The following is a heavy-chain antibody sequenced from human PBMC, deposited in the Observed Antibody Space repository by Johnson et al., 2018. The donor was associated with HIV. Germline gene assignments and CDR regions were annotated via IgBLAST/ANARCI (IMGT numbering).Heavy chain of an antibody. V-gene: IGHV3-49*03. D-gene: IGHD3-22*01. CDR2: IRSKAYGGTT. J-gene: IGHJ3*02. CDR1: GFTFGDYA. CDR3: ARDEGIVVVSHAFDI. Sequence: EVQLVESGGGVVQPGRSLRLSCTASGFTFGDYAMSWFRQAPGKGLEWVGFIRSKAYGGTTEYAASVKGRFTISRDNSKNTLDLQMKRLRAEDTSVYYCARDEGIVVVSHAFDIWGQGTMVTVSS.